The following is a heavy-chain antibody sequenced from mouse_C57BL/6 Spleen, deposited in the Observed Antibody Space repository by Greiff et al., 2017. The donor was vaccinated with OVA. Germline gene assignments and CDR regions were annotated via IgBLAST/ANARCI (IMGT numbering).Heavy chain of an antibody. CDR1: GYTFTSYG. CDR2: IYPRSGNT. CDR3: ARSFAITTVVANFDY. D-gene: IGHD1-1*01. V-gene: IGHV1-81*01. Sequence: QVQLKQSGAELARPGASVKLSCKASGYTFTSYGISWVKQRTGQGLEWIGEIYPRSGNTYYNEKFKGKATLTADKSSSTAYMELRSLTSEDSAVYFCARSFAITTVVANFDYWGQGTTLTVSS. J-gene: IGHJ2*01.